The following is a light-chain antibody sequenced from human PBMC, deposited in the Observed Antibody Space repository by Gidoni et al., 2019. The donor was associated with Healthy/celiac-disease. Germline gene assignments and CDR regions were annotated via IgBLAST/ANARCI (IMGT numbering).Light chain of an antibody. Sequence: DLQITQSPSSLSASVGDRVTITCRASQSISSYVNWYQQKPGKAPKLLIYAASSLQSGVASRFSGSGSGTDITITISSQQPEDFANYYWQQSYSTRWTFGQGTKVEIK. CDR3: QQSYSTRWT. V-gene: IGKV1-39*01. CDR1: QSISSY. J-gene: IGKJ1*01. CDR2: AAS.